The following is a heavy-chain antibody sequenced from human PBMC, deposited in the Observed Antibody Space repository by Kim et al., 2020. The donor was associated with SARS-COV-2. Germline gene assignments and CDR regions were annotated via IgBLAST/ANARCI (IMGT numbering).Heavy chain of an antibody. V-gene: IGHV3-43*01. J-gene: IGHJ4*02. CDR2: ISWDGGST. CDR1: GFTFDDYT. D-gene: IGHD3-22*01. CDR3: ASGAYYYDSSGYYPED. Sequence: GGSLRLSCAASGFTFDDYTMHWVRQAPGKGLEWVSLISWDGGSTYYADSVKGRFTISRDNSKNSLYLQMNSLRTEDTALYYCASGAYYYDSSGYYPEDWGQGTLVTVSS.